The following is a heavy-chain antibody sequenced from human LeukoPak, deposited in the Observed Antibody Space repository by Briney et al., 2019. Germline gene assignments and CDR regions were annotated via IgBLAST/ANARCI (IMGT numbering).Heavy chain of an antibody. J-gene: IGHJ4*02. CDR2: INPSGGST. CDR1: GCTFTSYY. Sequence: GASVKVSCKASGCTFTSYYMHWVRQAPGQGLEWMGIINPSGGSTSYAQKFQGRVTMTRDTSTSTVYMELSSLRSEDTAVYYCARAPLPHIGVVLTFDYWGQGTLVTVSS. D-gene: IGHD3-10*01. CDR3: ARAPLPHIGVVLTFDY. V-gene: IGHV1-46*01.